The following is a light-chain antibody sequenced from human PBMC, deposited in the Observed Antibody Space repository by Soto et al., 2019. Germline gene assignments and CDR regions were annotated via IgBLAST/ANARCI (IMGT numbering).Light chain of an antibody. CDR1: QSISSY. V-gene: IGKV1-39*01. J-gene: IGKJ1*01. CDR3: QQSYSTPVT. CDR2: AAS. Sequence: IRMNLSAASLSAYKGDRVTITCRASQSISSYLNWYQQKPGKAPKLLIYAASSLQSGVPSRFSGSGSGTDFTLTISSLQPEDFATYYCQQSYSTPVTFGQGTNVDIK.